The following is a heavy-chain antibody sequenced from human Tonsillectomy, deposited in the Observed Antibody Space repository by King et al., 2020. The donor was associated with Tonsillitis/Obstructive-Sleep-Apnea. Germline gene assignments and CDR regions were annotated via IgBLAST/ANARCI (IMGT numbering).Heavy chain of an antibody. CDR3: TTGGVVGMCRH. CDR2: IKRKTDGGTT. J-gene: IGHJ4*02. D-gene: IGHD2-15*01. CDR1: GFTFTNAW. Sequence: VQLVESGGGLVKPGGSLRLSCAASGFTFTNAWMSWVRQAPGKGLEWVGRIKRKTDGGTTDYAAPVKGRFTISRDDSKNTLYLQMNSLKTEDTAVYYCTTGGVVGMCRHWGQGTLVTVSS. V-gene: IGHV3-15*01.